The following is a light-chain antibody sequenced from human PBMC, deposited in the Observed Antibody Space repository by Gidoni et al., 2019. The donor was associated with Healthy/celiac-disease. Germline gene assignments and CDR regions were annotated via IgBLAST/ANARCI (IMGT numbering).Light chain of an antibody. Sequence: DIQTTQSPSSLSASVGDRVTITCRASQSISSYLNWYQQKPGIAPKLLIYAASSLQSGVPSRVSGSGSGTDFTLTISSLQPEDFATYYCQQSYSTPPWTFGQGTKVEIK. V-gene: IGKV1-39*01. CDR2: AAS. J-gene: IGKJ1*01. CDR1: QSISSY. CDR3: QQSYSTPPWT.